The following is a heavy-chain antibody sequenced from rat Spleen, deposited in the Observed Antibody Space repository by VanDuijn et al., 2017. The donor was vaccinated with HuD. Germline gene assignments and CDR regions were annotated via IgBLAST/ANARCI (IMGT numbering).Heavy chain of an antibody. Sequence: QVQLKESGPGLVQPSQTLSLTCTVSGFSLMDYSVHWVRQPPGKGLEWMGRMKYDGDTYYNSALKSRLSISRDTSKSQVFLKINSLQTDDTAMYYCARRHYGYTDYFDCWGQGVMVTVSS. D-gene: IGHD1-9*01. CDR3: ARRHYGYTDYFDC. CDR1: GFSLMDYS. CDR2: MKYDGDT. J-gene: IGHJ2*01. V-gene: IGHV2S30*01.